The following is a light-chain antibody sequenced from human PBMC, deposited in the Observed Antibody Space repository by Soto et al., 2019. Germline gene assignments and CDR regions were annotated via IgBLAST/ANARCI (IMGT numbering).Light chain of an antibody. V-gene: IGKV3-20*01. J-gene: IGKJ4*01. CDR2: DAS. CDR1: QSVSSSY. CDR3: QQFSSYPLT. Sequence: VLTQSPDTLSLSPGERATLSCRASQSVSSSYLAWYQQKPGQAPRLLIYDASSRATGIPDRFSGGGSGTDFTLTIRRLEPEDFAVYYCQQFSSYPLTFGGGTKVDIK.